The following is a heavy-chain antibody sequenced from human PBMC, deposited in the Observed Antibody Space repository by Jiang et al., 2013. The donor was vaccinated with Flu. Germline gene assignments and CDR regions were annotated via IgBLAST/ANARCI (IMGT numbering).Heavy chain of an antibody. V-gene: IGHV5-51*01. D-gene: IGHD3-3*01. CDR3: ASHTIFGVVIDDY. J-gene: IGHJ4*02. Sequence: YGAEVKKPGESLKISCKASGYDFNKFWIAWVRQMPGKGLEWMGIIYPGDSDTRYSPSFQGQVTISADKSISTAYLQWXSLKASDTAIYYCASHTIFGVVIDDYWGQGTLVTVSS. CDR2: IYPGDSDT. CDR1: GYDFNKFW.